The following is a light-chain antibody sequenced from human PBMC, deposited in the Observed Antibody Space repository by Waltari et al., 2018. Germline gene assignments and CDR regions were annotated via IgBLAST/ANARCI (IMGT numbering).Light chain of an antibody. CDR3: QQYGSRWT. CDR2: KAS. Sequence: DIQMTQSPSTLSASLGYRVTITCRASQSIGDSLAWYQQKPGKAPKLLVFKASTLERGVPSRFGGSGSGTEFTLTITSLQPDDVATYYCQQYGSRWTFGQGTKVEVK. J-gene: IGKJ1*01. CDR1: QSIGDS. V-gene: IGKV1-5*03.